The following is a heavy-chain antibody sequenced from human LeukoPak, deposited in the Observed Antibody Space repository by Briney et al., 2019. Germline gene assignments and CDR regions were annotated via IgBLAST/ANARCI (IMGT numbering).Heavy chain of an antibody. D-gene: IGHD1-26*01. J-gene: IGHJ4*02. CDR2: ISGSGGST. V-gene: IGHV3-23*01. CDR1: GFTFSSYA. Sequence: GGSLRLSCAASGFTFSSYAMSWVRQAPGKGLEWVSAISGSGGSTYYADSVKGRFTISRDNSKNTLYLQMNSLRAEDTAVYYCARAPTSYYYFDYWGQGTLVTVSS. CDR3: ARAPTSYYYFDY.